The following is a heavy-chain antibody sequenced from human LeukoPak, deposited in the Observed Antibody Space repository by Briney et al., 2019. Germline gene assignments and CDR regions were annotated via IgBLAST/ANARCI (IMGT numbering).Heavy chain of an antibody. V-gene: IGHV3-30*18. CDR2: KSYDENNK. D-gene: IGHD2-21*01. CDR3: AKDIVWSDY. Sequence: GGSLRLSCAASGLTFSSHGIHWVRQAPAKVLEWVAVKSYDENNKYYADSVKRRFTISSDNSKNPLYLQMNSLRAEDTAIYYCAKDIVWSDYWDQGTLVTVSS. CDR1: GLTFSSHG. J-gene: IGHJ4*02.